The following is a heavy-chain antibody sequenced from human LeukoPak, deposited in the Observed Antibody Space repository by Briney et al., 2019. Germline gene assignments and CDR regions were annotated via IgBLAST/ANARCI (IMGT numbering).Heavy chain of an antibody. V-gene: IGHV4-31*03. D-gene: IGHD4-17*01. CDR1: GGSISSGGYY. J-gene: IGHJ5*02. CDR2: IYYSGST. CDR3: ARDPVVYGDYGGWFDP. Sequence: KPSETLSLTCTVSGGSISSGGYYWSWIRQRPGKGLEWIGYIYYSGSTYYNPSLKSRVTISVDTSKNQFSLKLSSVTAADTAVYYCARDPVVYGDYGGWFDPWGQGTLVTVSS.